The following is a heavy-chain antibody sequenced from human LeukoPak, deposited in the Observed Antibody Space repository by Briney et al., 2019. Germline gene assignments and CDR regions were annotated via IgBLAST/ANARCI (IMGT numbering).Heavy chain of an antibody. CDR1: GFTFSDYY. Sequence: PGGSLRLSCAASGFTFSDYYMSWIRQAPGKGLEWVSYIGSSGSTIYYADSVKGRFTISRDNAKNSLYLQMNSLRAVDTAVYYCARDAAAGTVWFDPWGQGTLVTVSS. CDR2: IGSSGSTI. D-gene: IGHD6-13*01. V-gene: IGHV3-11*01. J-gene: IGHJ5*02. CDR3: ARDAAAGTVWFDP.